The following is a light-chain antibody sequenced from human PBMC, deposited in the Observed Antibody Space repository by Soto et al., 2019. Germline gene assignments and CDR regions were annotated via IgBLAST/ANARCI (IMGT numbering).Light chain of an antibody. V-gene: IGLV2-11*01. J-gene: IGLJ3*02. Sequence: QSVLTQPRSVSGSPGQSVTISCTGTSSDFGGYNYVSWYQQHPGKAPKLMIYDVSKRPSGVPDRFSGSKSGNTASLTISGLQAEDEADYYCCSSVGSYTSVFGGGTKVTVL. CDR2: DVS. CDR3: CSSVGSYTSV. CDR1: SSDFGGYNY.